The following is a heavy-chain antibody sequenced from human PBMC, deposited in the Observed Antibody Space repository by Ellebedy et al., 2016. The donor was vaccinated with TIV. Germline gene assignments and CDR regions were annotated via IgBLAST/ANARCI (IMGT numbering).Heavy chain of an antibody. Sequence: GESLKISCAASGFTFDNHAMHWVRQTPGIGLDWVAVTSNDGTYKYYADSVKGRFTISRDNSKNTLLLQMNSLRPEDTAVYYCARQARRGIWYLHSWGQGTLVTVSS. J-gene: IGHJ4*02. CDR2: TSNDGTYK. V-gene: IGHV3-30*04. CDR1: GFTFDNHA. D-gene: IGHD6-13*01. CDR3: ARQARRGIWYLHS.